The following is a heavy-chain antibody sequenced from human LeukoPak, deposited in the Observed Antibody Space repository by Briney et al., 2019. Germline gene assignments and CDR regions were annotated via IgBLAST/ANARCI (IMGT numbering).Heavy chain of an antibody. CDR2: INHSGST. CDR1: GGSFSGYY. D-gene: IGHD4-17*01. V-gene: IGHV4-34*01. Sequence: SETLSLTCAVYGGSFSGYYWSWIRQPPGKGLEWIGEINHSGSTNYNPSLKSRVTISVDTSKNQFSLKLSSVTAADTAVYYCASVGDYGFDIWGQGTMVTVS. CDR3: ASVGDYGFDI. J-gene: IGHJ3*02.